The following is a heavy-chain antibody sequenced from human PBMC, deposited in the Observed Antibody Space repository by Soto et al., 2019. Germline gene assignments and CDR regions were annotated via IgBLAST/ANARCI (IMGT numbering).Heavy chain of an antibody. CDR3: AREGKAANYYTVMDV. CDR1: GYTFTNYG. V-gene: IGHV1-18*01. Sequence: QVQVVQSGDEVKKPGASVKVSCKASGYTFTNYGFSWVRQAPGQGLEWMGWISGYNGNTKYAEKFQGRVTXDXXXTXXKAHMQLRSLRSDDTAVYYSAREGKAANYYTVMDVWGQGTAVTDSS. D-gene: IGHD6-13*01. J-gene: IGHJ6*02. CDR2: ISGYNGNT.